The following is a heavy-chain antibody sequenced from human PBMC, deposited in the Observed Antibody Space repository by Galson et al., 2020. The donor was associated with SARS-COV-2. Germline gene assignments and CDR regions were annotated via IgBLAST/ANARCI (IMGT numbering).Heavy chain of an antibody. D-gene: IGHD3-3*01. CDR1: GGSFSGYY. V-gene: IGHV4-34*01. CDR3: ASLRITIFGVNKTGLDWFDP. Sequence: SETLSLTCAVYGGSFSGYYWTWIRHPPGKGLEWIGQINHSGSTNYNPSLKSRVTISVDTSKNQFSLKLSSVTAADTAVYYCASLRITIFGVNKTGLDWFDPWGQGTLVTVSS. J-gene: IGHJ5*02. CDR2: INHSGST.